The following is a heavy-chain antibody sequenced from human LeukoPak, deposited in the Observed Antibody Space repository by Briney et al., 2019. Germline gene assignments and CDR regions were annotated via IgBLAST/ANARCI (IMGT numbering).Heavy chain of an antibody. D-gene: IGHD3-22*01. CDR1: GFTFSSYA. Sequence: PGGSLRLSCAASGFTFSSYAMTWVRQAPGKGLEWVSTITGSGGRTYYTESVKGWFTISRDNSKNTLYLHMDSLRAEDTAVYHCAKGDGGTYDNSGWVDYFDYWGQGTLVTVSS. V-gene: IGHV3-23*01. CDR2: ITGSGGRT. CDR3: AKGDGGTYDNSGWVDYFDY. J-gene: IGHJ4*02.